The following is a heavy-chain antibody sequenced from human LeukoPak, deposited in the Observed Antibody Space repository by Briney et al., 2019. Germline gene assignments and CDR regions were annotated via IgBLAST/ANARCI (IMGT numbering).Heavy chain of an antibody. CDR3: ARARVAAKSGYMDV. J-gene: IGHJ6*03. CDR1: GFTFSSYE. V-gene: IGHV3-48*03. D-gene: IGHD2-15*01. Sequence: GGSLRLSCAASGFTFSSYEMNWVRQAPGKGLEWVSYISSSGSTIYYADSVRGRVTISRDNSKNTLYLQMNNLKTEDTAVYYCARARVAAKSGYMDVWGTGTTVTISS. CDR2: ISSSGSTI.